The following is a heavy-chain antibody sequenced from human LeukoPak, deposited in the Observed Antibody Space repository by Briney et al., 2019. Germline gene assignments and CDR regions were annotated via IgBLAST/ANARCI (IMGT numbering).Heavy chain of an antibody. CDR3: VTYYDFWSGYRKPFDY. CDR1: GFTFSGSA. D-gene: IGHD3-3*01. J-gene: IGHJ4*02. Sequence: GGSLRLSCAASGFTFSGSAMHWVRQASGKGLEWVGRIRSKANSYATAYAASVKGRFTMSRDDSKNTAYLQMNSLKTEDTAVYYCVTYYDFWSGYRKPFDYWGQGTLVTVSS. V-gene: IGHV3-73*01. CDR2: IRSKANSYAT.